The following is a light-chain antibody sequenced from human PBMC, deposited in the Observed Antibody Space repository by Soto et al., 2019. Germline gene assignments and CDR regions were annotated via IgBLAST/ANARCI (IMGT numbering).Light chain of an antibody. CDR3: QQYGNSPAIT. Sequence: EIVMTQSPATLSVSPVGGATLSCMASQSVSGNLAWYHQKPGQAPRLLIYDASTRATGIPARFSGSGSGTDFTLTVSRLEPEDFAVYYCQQYGNSPAITFGQGTRLEI. CDR1: QSVSGN. V-gene: IGKV3-15*01. CDR2: DAS. J-gene: IGKJ5*01.